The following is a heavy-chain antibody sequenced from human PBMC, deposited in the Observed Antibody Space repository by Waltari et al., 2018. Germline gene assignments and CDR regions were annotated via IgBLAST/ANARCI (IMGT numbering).Heavy chain of an antibody. CDR3: ARLKGGGYSGWPGP. CDR2: IYHSGST. CDR1: GYSISSGYY. D-gene: IGHD5-12*01. Sequence: QVQLQESGPGLVKHSETLSLTCAVSGYSISSGYYWGWIRQPPGKGLEWIGSIYHSGSTYYNPSLKRRVTISVDTSKNQFSLKLSSVTAADTAVYYCARLKGGGYSGWPGPWGQGTLVTVSS. V-gene: IGHV4-38-2*01. J-gene: IGHJ5*02.